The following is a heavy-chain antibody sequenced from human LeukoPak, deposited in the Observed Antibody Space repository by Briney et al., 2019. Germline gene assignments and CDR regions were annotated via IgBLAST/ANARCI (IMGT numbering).Heavy chain of an antibody. Sequence: GGSLRLSCAASGFTFSSYWMTWVRQVPGKGLEWVASIRHDATEKYYVDSVRGRFTISRDNARDSLYLQMNSLSADDTAVYYCGRPSQFSTSNRGMGVWGQGTTVTVSS. J-gene: IGHJ6*02. CDR1: GFTFSSYW. D-gene: IGHD2-8*01. CDR2: IRHDATEK. CDR3: GRPSQFSTSNRGMGV. V-gene: IGHV3-7*01.